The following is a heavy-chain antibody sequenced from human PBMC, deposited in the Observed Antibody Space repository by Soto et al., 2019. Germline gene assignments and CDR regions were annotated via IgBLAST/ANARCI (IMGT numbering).Heavy chain of an antibody. Sequence: GASVKVSCKVSGYTLTGLSMHWVRQAPGKGLEWMGGFDPEDGETIYAQKFQGRVTMTEDTSTDTAYMELSSLRSEDTAVYYCATFTDFWSGYYYGDFDYWGQGILVTVSS. CDR3: ATFTDFWSGYYYGDFDY. V-gene: IGHV1-24*01. CDR2: FDPEDGET. D-gene: IGHD3-3*01. J-gene: IGHJ4*02. CDR1: GYTLTGLS.